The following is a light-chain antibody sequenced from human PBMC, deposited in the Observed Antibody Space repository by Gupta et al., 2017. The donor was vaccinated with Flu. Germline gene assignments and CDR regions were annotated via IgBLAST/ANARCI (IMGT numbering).Light chain of an antibody. CDR3: HQYGSSLA. CDR1: QSVISYY. J-gene: IGKJ1*01. Sequence: EIVLTQSPGTLSLSPGERATLSCRASQSVISYYLAWYQQKPDQAPRLLIYATSTRATGIPDRFSDSGSGTDFTLTIPRLVPEDSAVYYCHQYGSSLAFGQGTKVEIK. V-gene: IGKV3-20*01. CDR2: ATS.